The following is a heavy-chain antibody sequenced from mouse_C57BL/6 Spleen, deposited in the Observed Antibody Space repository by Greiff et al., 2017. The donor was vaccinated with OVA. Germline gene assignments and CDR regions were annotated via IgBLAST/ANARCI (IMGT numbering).Heavy chain of an antibody. CDR2: INPNNGGT. J-gene: IGHJ2*01. V-gene: IGHV1-26*01. CDR1: GYTFTDYY. Sequence: EVQLQQSGPELVKPGASVKISCKASGYTFTDYYMNWVKQSHGKSLEWIGDINPNNGGTSYNQKFKGKATLTVDKSSSTAYMELRSLTSEDSAVYYCAREYDGSSNFDYWGQGTTLTVSS. CDR3: AREYDGSSNFDY. D-gene: IGHD1-1*01.